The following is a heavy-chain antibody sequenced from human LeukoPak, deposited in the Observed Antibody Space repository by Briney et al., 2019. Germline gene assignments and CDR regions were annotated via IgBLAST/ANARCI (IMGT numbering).Heavy chain of an antibody. CDR3: ARRSGFAIGGGFDY. V-gene: IGHV4-39*01. D-gene: IGHD2-2*02. J-gene: IGHJ4*02. CDR1: GGSISSSGHD. Sequence: TSETLSLTCTVSGGSISSSGHDWGWIRQPPGKGLEWIGSIYYSGSTYYNPSLKSRVTISVDTSKNQFSLKLSSVTAADTAVYYCARRSGFAIGGGFDYWGQGTLVTVPS. CDR2: IYYSGST.